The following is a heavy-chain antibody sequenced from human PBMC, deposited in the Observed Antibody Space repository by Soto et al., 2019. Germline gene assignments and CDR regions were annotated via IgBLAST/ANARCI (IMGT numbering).Heavy chain of an antibody. D-gene: IGHD3-16*01. CDR1: GFTFSGYA. V-gene: IGHV3-30-3*01. J-gene: IGHJ6*02. Sequence: ALRLSCAASGFTFSGYAMHWVRQAPGKGLEWVAVISYDGSNRYHADSVKGRFTISRDNSKNTLYLQMNSLRPEDRAVYYCARGGGGYYYYGMDVWGQGTTVTVSS. CDR2: ISYDGSNR. CDR3: ARGGGGYYYYGMDV.